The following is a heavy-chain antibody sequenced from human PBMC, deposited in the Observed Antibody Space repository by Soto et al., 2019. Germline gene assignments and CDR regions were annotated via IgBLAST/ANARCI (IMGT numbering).Heavy chain of an antibody. CDR2: IYWDDDT. CDR3: AHRQLDNGDWNEGTFDY. Sequence: HITLKESGPTRVKPTQTLTLTCTFSGFSLTTRPAGVCWIRQPPGQALEWLALIYWDDDTRYNPSLKNRITDTKDTSKNQVALTMTNMDPVDTATYYCAHRQLDNGDWNEGTFDYWGQGALVTVSS. D-gene: IGHD1-1*01. J-gene: IGHJ4*02. CDR1: GFSLTTRPAG. V-gene: IGHV2-5*02.